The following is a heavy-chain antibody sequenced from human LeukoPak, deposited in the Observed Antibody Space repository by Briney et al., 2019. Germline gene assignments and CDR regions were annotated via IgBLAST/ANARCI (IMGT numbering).Heavy chain of an antibody. CDR2: IIISSSTT. Sequence: PGGSLRLSCAASGFTFSSYSMNWVRQAPGKGLEWVSYIIISSSTTYDAQSVRGAFTISRDNTKNSPCLQMNSLRAQSTPVYYCARDGVDSSRWYAVYAFDIWGQGTMVTVSS. CDR3: ARDGVDSSRWYAVYAFDI. J-gene: IGHJ3*02. V-gene: IGHV3-48*01. CDR1: GFTFSSYS. D-gene: IGHD6-13*01.